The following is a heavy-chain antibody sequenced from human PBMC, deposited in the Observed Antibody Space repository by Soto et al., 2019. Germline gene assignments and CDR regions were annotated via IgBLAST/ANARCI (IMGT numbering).Heavy chain of an antibody. J-gene: IGHJ5*02. CDR1: GFTFSSYA. CDR3: AREYCSSTSRLNWFAP. D-gene: IGHD2-2*01. CDR2: ISYDGSNK. V-gene: IGHV3-30-3*01. Sequence: GGSLRLSCAASGFTFSSYAMHWVRQAPGKGLEWVAVISYDGSNKYYADSVKGRFTISRDNSKNTLYLQMNSLRAEDTAVYYCAREYCSSTSRLNWFAPWGQGTLVTVSS.